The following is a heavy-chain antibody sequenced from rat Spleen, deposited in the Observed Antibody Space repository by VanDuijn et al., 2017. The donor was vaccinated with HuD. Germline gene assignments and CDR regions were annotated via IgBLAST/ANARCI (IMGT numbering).Heavy chain of an antibody. CDR1: GISFTDYS. V-gene: IGHV2S63*01. CDR2: MWRSGST. Sequence: VQLKESGPGLVQPSQTLSLTCTVSGISFTDYSVHWVRQPPGKCLEWMGVMWRSGSTEYNSGLKSRLSISKDTSKNQVFLKMNSLQTEDTATYYCARDENGYLFAWFAYWGQGTLVSVSS. CDR3: ARDENGYLFAWFAY. J-gene: IGHJ3*01. D-gene: IGHD1-4*01.